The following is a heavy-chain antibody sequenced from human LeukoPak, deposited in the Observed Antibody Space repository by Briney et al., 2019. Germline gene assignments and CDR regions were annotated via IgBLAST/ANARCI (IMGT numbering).Heavy chain of an antibody. V-gene: IGHV3-23*01. Sequence: GGPLRLSCAASGFTFDDYAMHWVRQAPGKGLEWVSAISGSGGSTYYADSVKGRFTISRDNSKNTLYLQMNSLRAEDTAVYYCAKEYSSSWYGAFDIWGQGTMVTVSS. CDR2: ISGSGGST. CDR1: GFTFDDYA. D-gene: IGHD6-13*01. CDR3: AKEYSSSWYGAFDI. J-gene: IGHJ3*02.